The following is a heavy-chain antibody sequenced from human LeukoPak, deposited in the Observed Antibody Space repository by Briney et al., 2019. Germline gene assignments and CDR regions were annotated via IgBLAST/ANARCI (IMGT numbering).Heavy chain of an antibody. Sequence: SETLSLTCTVSGDSISSSSYYWGWVRQPPGKGLEWIGAIYYSGSTDHNPSLKSRVTISVDTSKNQFSLKLSSVTATDTAVYYCARQTYYCGSGPYPWFDPWGQGTLVIVSS. J-gene: IGHJ5*02. V-gene: IGHV4-39*01. D-gene: IGHD3-10*01. CDR1: GDSISSSSYY. CDR3: ARQTYYCGSGPYPWFDP. CDR2: IYYSGST.